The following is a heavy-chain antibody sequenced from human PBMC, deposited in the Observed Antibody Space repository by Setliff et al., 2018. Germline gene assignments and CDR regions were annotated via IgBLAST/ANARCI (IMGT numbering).Heavy chain of an antibody. D-gene: IGHD3-16*02. V-gene: IGHV1-2*02. CDR2: INPNSGGT. Sequence: GASVKVSCKASGYTFTGSHIHWVRQAPGQGVEWMGWINPNSGGTNYAQQFQGRVTMTRDPSIGTAYMELRDLRSDDTAVYYCARDPLYRENLSRVFDFWGQGTMVTVSS. J-gene: IGHJ3*01. CDR3: ARDPLYRENLSRVFDF. CDR1: GYTFTGSH.